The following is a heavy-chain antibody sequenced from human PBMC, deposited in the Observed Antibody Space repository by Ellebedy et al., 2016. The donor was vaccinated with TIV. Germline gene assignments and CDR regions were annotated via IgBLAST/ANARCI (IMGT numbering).Heavy chain of an antibody. D-gene: IGHD6-19*01. CDR1: GGSFSGYF. V-gene: IGHV4-34*01. CDR2: INRSGST. J-gene: IGHJ4*02. Sequence: SETLSLTXAVYGGSFSGYFWSWIRQPPGKGLEWIGEINRSGSTNYSPSLKSRVTISVDTSKNHFSLKLSSVTAADTAMYYCARELAVAEIYFDYWGQGTLVTVSS. CDR3: ARELAVAEIYFDY.